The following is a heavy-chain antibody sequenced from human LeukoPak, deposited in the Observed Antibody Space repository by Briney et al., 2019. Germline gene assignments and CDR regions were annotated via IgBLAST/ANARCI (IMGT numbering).Heavy chain of an antibody. J-gene: IGHJ3*02. V-gene: IGHV4-4*07. CDR2: IYASGST. CDR1: GGSISSHF. D-gene: IGHD2/OR15-2a*01. CDR3: VRPSTYFDFDI. Sequence: SETLSLTCTVSGGSISSHFWSWIRQPAGKGLEWFGRIYASGSTNYNPSLKSRVTMSIDTSKNQFSLRLNSVTAADTAVYYCVRPSTYFDFDIWGQGTMVTVSS.